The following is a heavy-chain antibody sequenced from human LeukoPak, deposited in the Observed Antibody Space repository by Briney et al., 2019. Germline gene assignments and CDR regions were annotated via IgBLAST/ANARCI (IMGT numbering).Heavy chain of an antibody. J-gene: IGHJ4*02. Sequence: ASAKDSCKVSGYTLTELSMHWVRQAPGKGREWMGGFDPEDGETIYAQKFQGRVTMTEDTSTNTAYMELSSLRSEDTAVYYCATGLAVAGLGPFDYWGQGTLVTVSS. V-gene: IGHV1-24*01. CDR1: GYTLTELS. CDR3: ATGLAVAGLGPFDY. D-gene: IGHD6-19*01. CDR2: FDPEDGET.